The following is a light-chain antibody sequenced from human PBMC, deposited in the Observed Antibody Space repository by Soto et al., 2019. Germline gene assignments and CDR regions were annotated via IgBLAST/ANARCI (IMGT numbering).Light chain of an antibody. Sequence: EIVMTQSPATLSVSPGERATLSCRASQSVSSNLAWYQQKPGQAPRLLIYGASTRATGIPARFSGSGSGTEFTLTISSLQSEDFAVYYCQLHDNSLWTFGQGTKVDIK. CDR3: QLHDNSLWT. CDR1: QSVSSN. V-gene: IGKV3-15*01. CDR2: GAS. J-gene: IGKJ1*01.